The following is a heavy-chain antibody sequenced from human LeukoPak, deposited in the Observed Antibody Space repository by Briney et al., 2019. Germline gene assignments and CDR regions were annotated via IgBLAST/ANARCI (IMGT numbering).Heavy chain of an antibody. J-gene: IGHJ4*02. CDR3: ASFRDGYNGVIDY. CDR1: GGSISSSSYY. CDR2: IYYSGST. D-gene: IGHD5-24*01. V-gene: IGHV4-39*07. Sequence: PSETLSLTCTVSGGSISSSSYYWGWIRQPPGKGLEWIGSIYYSGSTYYNPSLKSRVTISVDTSKNQFSLKLSSVTAADTAVYYCASFRDGYNGVIDYWGQGTLVTVSS.